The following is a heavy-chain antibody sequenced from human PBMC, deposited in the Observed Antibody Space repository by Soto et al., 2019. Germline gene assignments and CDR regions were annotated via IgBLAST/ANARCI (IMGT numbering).Heavy chain of an antibody. CDR3: AREHIAARPMVGYYYYGMDV. V-gene: IGHV4-59*01. Sequence: PSETLSLTCTVSGGSISSYYWSWIRQPPGKGLEWIGYIYYSGSTNYNPSLKSRVTISVDTSKNQFSLKLSSVTAADTAVYYCAREHIAARPMVGYYYYGMDVWGQGTTVTVSS. J-gene: IGHJ6*02. CDR1: GGSISSYY. CDR2: IYYSGST. D-gene: IGHD6-6*01.